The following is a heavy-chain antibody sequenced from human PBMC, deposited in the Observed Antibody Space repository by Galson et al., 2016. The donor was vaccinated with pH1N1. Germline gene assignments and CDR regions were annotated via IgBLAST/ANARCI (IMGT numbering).Heavy chain of an antibody. V-gene: IGHV4-30-4*01. J-gene: IGHJ6*02. CDR2: IYYSGTT. CDR1: GGSMNSADYY. Sequence: TLSLTCTVFGGSMNSADYYWSWIRQPPGKGLEWIGYIYYSGTTYFSPSLKSRLSMSVDMSNNQFSLTLNSVTAADTAVYYCARGEGIRYYYSGMDVWGQGTTVTVFS. CDR3: ARGEGIRYYYSGMDV. D-gene: IGHD3-16*01.